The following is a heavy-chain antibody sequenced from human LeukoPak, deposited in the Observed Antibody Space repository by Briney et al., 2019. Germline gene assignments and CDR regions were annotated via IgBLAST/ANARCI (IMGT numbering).Heavy chain of an antibody. J-gene: IGHJ3*02. Sequence: PSETLSLTCTVSGGSISSYYWSWIRQPPGKGLEWIGFIHYSERTNYHPSLKSRVTISVDTSKNQFSLQLTSVTAADTAVYYCARVRRYTSRPDAFDIWGQGTVVTVLS. D-gene: IGHD6-19*01. V-gene: IGHV4-59*01. CDR2: IHYSERT. CDR3: ARVRRYTSRPDAFDI. CDR1: GGSISSYY.